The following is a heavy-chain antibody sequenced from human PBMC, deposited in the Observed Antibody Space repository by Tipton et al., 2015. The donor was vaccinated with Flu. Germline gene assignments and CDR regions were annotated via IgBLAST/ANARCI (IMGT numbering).Heavy chain of an antibody. D-gene: IGHD4-17*01. V-gene: IGHV4-34*01. CDR3: AREGYTVTTRWFDP. J-gene: IGHJ5*02. Sequence: TLSLTCAVYGGSFSGYYWSWIRQPPGKGLEWIGEINHSGSTNYNPSLKSRVTISVDTSKNQFSLKLSSVTAADTAVYYCAREGYTVTTRWFDPWGQGTLVTVSP. CDR2: INHSGST. CDR1: GGSFSGYY.